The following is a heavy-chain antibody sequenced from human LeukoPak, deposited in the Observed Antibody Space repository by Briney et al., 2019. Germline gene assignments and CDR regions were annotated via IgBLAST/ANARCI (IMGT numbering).Heavy chain of an antibody. CDR3: TKGAYGYLDY. V-gene: IGHV3-49*03. CDR2: IRSKAYRGTT. J-gene: IGHJ4*02. D-gene: IGHD4-17*01. Sequence: GGSLRLSCTSSGFTFGDYAMSWFRQAPGKGLEWIGFIRSKAYRGTTEYAASVKGRFAISRDDSKSIAYLQMNSLKAEDTAVYYCTKGAYGYLDYWGQGTLVTVSA. CDR1: GFTFGDYA.